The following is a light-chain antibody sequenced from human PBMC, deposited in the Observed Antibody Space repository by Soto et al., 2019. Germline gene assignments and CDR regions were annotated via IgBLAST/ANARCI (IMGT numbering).Light chain of an antibody. CDR2: AAS. CDR1: QPIDRY. CDR3: QQSYNAPFN. Sequence: DTQMTPSPASVSASVGERVSITWGTSQPIDRYLNWFQQKSGQAPKLLMNAASTLRSGVPSRFSASGSGTDFTLTISSLQPEDYATYYCQQSYNAPFNFGPGTKVDI. V-gene: IGKV1-39*01. J-gene: IGKJ3*01.